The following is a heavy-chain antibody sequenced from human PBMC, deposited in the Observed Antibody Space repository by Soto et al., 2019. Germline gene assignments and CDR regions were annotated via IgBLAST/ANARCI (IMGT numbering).Heavy chain of an antibody. CDR3: ARLPKGSVVTG. V-gene: IGHV3-48*02. D-gene: IGHD2-21*02. CDR2: ISSSSENI. Sequence: GGSLRLSCVGSGFSFRDHSMNWVRQPPGKGLQWISYISSSSENIYYADSVKGRFTVSRDNAKNTLFLQMNSLRDDDSAIYYCARLPKGSVVTGWGQGSLVTV. CDR1: GFSFRDHS. J-gene: IGHJ4*01.